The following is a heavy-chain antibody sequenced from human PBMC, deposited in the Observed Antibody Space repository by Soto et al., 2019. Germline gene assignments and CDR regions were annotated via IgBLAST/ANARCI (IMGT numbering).Heavy chain of an antibody. J-gene: IGHJ4*02. CDR1: GYTFTNYA. Sequence: ASGKVSCKASGYTFTNYAMHWVRQAPGQRLEWMGWMNADNGDTKYSQKFQGRVTITRDTSASTAYMELSSLRSEDTAVYYCARDLGGWPDYWGQGTLVTVSS. V-gene: IGHV1-3*01. CDR3: ARDLGGWPDY. D-gene: IGHD2-15*01. CDR2: MNADNGDT.